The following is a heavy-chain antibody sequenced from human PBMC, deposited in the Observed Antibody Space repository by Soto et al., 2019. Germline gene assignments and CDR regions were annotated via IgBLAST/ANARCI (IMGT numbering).Heavy chain of an antibody. CDR1: GLSLTTSAVA. CDR3: VRRYDPYYFDY. J-gene: IGHJ4*02. Sequence: GSGPELRKDARSVGLTCSFWGLSLTTSAVAVGWIRQPPGKALEWLAIVYGSDDKFYNPSLKSRLIITKDNSKNQVVLTLTDMDPVDTATYSCVRRYDPYYFDYWGQGTLVTVSS. CDR2: VYGSDDK. V-gene: IGHV2-5*01. D-gene: IGHD1-1*01.